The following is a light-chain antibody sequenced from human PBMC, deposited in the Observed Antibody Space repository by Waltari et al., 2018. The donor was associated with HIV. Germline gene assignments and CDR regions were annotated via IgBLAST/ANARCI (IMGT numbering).Light chain of an antibody. CDR2: ENN. J-gene: IGLJ3*02. Sequence: QSVLTQPPSVSAAPGQKVTISCSGSSSNIGNNYVSWYQQLPGTAPKLLIYENNKRPSGIPDRFSGSKSGTSATLGITGLQTGDEADYYCGTWDSSLSAGGVFGEGTKLTVL. CDR3: GTWDSSLSAGGV. V-gene: IGLV1-51*02. CDR1: SSNIGNNY.